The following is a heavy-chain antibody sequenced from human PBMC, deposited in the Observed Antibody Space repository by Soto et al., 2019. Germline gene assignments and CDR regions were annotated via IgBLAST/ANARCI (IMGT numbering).Heavy chain of an antibody. V-gene: IGHV1-8*01. CDR2: MNPNSGNT. CDR3: ARARTGPYYFDY. D-gene: IGHD2-2*01. J-gene: IGHJ4*02. CDR1: SYSFTSYD. Sequence: SGQVSFKAASYSFTSYDIDWVRQVTGQGREWMGWMNPNSGNTGYAQKFQGRVTMTRNTSISTAYMELSSLRSEDTAVYYCARARTGPYYFDYLVQGSLVTVS.